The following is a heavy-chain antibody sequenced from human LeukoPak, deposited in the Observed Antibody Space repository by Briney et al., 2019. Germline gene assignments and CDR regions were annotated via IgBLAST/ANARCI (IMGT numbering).Heavy chain of an antibody. Sequence: ASVKVSCKASGYTFTGDYMHWVRQAPGQGLEWMGWINPNSGGTNYARKFQGRVTMTRDTSISTAYMELSRLRSDDTAVYYCARGLEWLTRRHNWFDPWGQGTLVTVSS. J-gene: IGHJ5*02. CDR3: ARGLEWLTRRHNWFDP. D-gene: IGHD3-3*01. CDR2: INPNSGGT. CDR1: GYTFTGDY. V-gene: IGHV1-2*02.